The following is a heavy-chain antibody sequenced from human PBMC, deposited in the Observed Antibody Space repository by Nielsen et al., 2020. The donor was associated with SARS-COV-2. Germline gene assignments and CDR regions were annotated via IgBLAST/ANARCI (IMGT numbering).Heavy chain of an antibody. J-gene: IGHJ4*02. CDR2: ISAGSSDT. CDR1: GFIFSDFY. Sequence: GESLKISCAASGFIFSDFYMNWVRQVPGKGLEWLSYISAGSSDTNYAESVEGRFTVFRDNAKNSLYLHMSSLRVEDTAVYYCARDYVGVRGLGYWGPGTMVTVSS. CDR3: ARDYVGVRGLGY. D-gene: IGHD3-10*01. V-gene: IGHV3-11*05.